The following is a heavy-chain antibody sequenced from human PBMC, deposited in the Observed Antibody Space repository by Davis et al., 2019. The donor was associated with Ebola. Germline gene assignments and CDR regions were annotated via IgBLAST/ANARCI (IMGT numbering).Heavy chain of an antibody. V-gene: IGHV4-30-4*08. CDR1: GGSISSGDYY. J-gene: IGHJ3*02. D-gene: IGHD6-6*01. CDR2: IYYSGST. Sequence: LRLSCTVSGGSISSGDYYWSWIRQPPGKGLEWIGYIYYSGSTYYNPSLKSRVTISVDTSKNQFSLKLSSVTAADTAVYYCAREGAGSSRWAAPLAFDIWGQGTMVTVSS. CDR3: AREGAGSSRWAAPLAFDI.